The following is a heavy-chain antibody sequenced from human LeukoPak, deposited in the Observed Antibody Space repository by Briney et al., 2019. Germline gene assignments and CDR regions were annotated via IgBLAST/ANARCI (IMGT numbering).Heavy chain of an antibody. CDR1: GGSISSYY. Sequence: SETLSLTCTVSGGSISSYYWSWIRQPPGKGLEWIGEINHSGSTNYNPSLKSRVTISVDTSKNQFSLKLSSVTAADTAVYYCATMHGLLDAFDIWGQGTMVTVSS. CDR3: ATMHGLLDAFDI. J-gene: IGHJ3*02. V-gene: IGHV4-34*01. CDR2: INHSGST. D-gene: IGHD1-26*01.